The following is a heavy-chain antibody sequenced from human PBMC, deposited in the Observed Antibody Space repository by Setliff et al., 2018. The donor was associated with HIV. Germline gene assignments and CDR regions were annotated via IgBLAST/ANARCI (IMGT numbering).Heavy chain of an antibody. CDR2: IYYTGSA. D-gene: IGHD5-18*01. CDR3: ARVQRGRGYSHGHWYFDL. CDR1: GDSIRSTNPY. Sequence: SETLSLTCSVSGDSIRSTNPYWGWIRQPPGKTLEWIGTIYYTGSAFYNPSLKRRVTISVDTSKSQFSLRLSVVTAADTAIYYCARVQRGRGYSHGHWYFDLWGRGTLVTVSS. V-gene: IGHV4-39*07. J-gene: IGHJ2*01.